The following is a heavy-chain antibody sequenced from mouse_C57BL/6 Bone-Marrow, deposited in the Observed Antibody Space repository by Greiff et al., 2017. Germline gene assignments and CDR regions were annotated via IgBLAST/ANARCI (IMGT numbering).Heavy chain of an antibody. CDR2: IHPNSGST. J-gene: IGHJ1*03. V-gene: IGHV1-64*01. CDR1: GYTFTSYW. CDR3: ARDGYSWYFDV. D-gene: IGHD2-3*01. Sequence: QVQLQQPGAELVKPGASVKLSCKASGYTFTSYWMHWVKQRPGQGLEWIGMIHPNSGSTNYNEKFKSKATLTVDKSSSAAYMQLSSLTSADSAVYYCARDGYSWYFDVWGTGTTVTVSS.